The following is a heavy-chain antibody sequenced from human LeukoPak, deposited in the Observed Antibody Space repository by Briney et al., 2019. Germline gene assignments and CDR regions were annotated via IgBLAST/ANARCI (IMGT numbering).Heavy chain of an antibody. J-gene: IGHJ4*02. V-gene: IGHV1-46*01. CDR2: IYPRDGST. CDR3: ARDQEGFDY. CDR1: GYTFTSNY. Sequence: ASVKVSFKASGYTFTSNYIHWVRQAPGQGLEWMGMIYPRDGSTSYAQKFQGRVTVTRDTSTSTVHMELSGLRSEDTAVYYCARDQEGFDYWGQGTLVTVSS.